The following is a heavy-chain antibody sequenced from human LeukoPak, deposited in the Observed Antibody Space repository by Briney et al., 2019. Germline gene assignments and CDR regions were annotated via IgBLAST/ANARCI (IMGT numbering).Heavy chain of an antibody. CDR3: AKDLLKKGEYYYGSGSYYNPLGNAFDI. CDR2: INQDGGEK. J-gene: IGHJ3*02. V-gene: IGHV3-7*03. D-gene: IGHD3-10*01. Sequence: GGSLRFSCAASGFTFKNSWMSWVRQAPGKGLEWVANINQDGGEKYYVDSVKGRFTISRDNSKNTLYLQMNSLRAEDTAVYYCAKDLLKKGEYYYGSGSYYNPLGNAFDIWGQGTMVTVSS. CDR1: GFTFKNSW.